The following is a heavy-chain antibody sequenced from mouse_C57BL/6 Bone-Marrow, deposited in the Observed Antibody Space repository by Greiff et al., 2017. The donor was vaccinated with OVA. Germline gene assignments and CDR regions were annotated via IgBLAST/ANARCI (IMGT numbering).Heavy chain of an antibody. Sequence: EVHLVESGGDLVKPGGSLKLSCAASGFTFSSYGLSWVRQTPDKRLEWVATISSGGSYTYYPDSVKGRFTISRDNAKYTLYLQMSSLKSEDTARYYCARQSGNYSAWFAYWGQGTLVTVSA. D-gene: IGHD2-1*01. CDR2: ISSGGSYT. CDR3: ARQSGNYSAWFAY. V-gene: IGHV5-6*01. J-gene: IGHJ3*01. CDR1: GFTFSSYG.